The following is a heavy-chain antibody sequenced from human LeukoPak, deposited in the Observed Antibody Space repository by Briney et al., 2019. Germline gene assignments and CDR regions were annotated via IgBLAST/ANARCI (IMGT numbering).Heavy chain of an antibody. V-gene: IGHV3-7*05. CDR3: AKFSGFDY. Sequence: GGSLRLSCAASGFTFSSYWTSWVRQAPGKGLEWVANIKEDGSEKYYVDSVKGRFTISRDNSKNTLYLQMNSLRAEDTAVYYCAKFSGFDYWGQGTLVTVSS. J-gene: IGHJ4*02. CDR2: IKEDGSEK. CDR1: GFTFSSYW.